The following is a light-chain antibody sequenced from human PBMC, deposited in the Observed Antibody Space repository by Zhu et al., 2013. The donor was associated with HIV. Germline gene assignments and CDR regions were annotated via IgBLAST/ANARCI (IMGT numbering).Light chain of an antibody. Sequence: EIALTQFPATLSLSPGERATLFCRASQSVATKLAWYQQKPGQAPRLLIYGASTRATNLPGRFSGSGSGTDFTLTISSLEPEDFAVYYCQQRSNWPFALTFGGGTKVEIK. J-gene: IGKJ4*01. CDR2: GAS. V-gene: IGKV3-11*01. CDR1: QSVATK. CDR3: QQRSNWPFALT.